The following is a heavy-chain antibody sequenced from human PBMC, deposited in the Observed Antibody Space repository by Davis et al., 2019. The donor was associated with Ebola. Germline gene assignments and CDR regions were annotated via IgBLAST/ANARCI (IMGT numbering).Heavy chain of an antibody. D-gene: IGHD1-26*01. Sequence: GESLKISCAASGFSFRSYWMTWVRQAPGKGLEWVANIKEDGSQKNYVDSVRGRFSITRDNAKNSLYLQMNSLRAEDTAVYYCAREWELLFYFDYWGQGTLVTVSS. V-gene: IGHV3-7*03. CDR1: GFSFRSYW. J-gene: IGHJ4*02. CDR2: IKEDGSQK. CDR3: AREWELLFYFDY.